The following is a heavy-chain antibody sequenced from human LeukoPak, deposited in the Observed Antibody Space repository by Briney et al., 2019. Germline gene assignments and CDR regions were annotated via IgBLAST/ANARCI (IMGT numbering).Heavy chain of an antibody. V-gene: IGHV1-18*01. CDR3: ARDHGHGYSPRGNFDY. CDR2: ISAYNGNT. D-gene: IGHD5-18*01. CDR1: GYTFTSYG. J-gene: IGHJ4*02. Sequence: GASVKVSCKASGYTFTSYGISWVRQAPGQGLEWMGWISAYNGNTNYAQKLQGRFTITTDTSTSTAYMELRSLRSDDTAVYYCARDHGHGYSPRGNFDYWGQGTLVTVSS.